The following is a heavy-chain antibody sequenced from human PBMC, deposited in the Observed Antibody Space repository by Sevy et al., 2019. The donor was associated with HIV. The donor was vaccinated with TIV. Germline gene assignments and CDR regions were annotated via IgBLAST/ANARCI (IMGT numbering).Heavy chain of an antibody. CDR2: IKDDGSEK. CDR1: GFIVNNYW. D-gene: IGHD3-16*01. Sequence: GGSLRLSCVASGFIVNNYWMTWVRQAPGKGLEWVANIKDDGSEKYYVGSVKGRFTISRDDAENSLFLQMNRLSVEDTAVYYCAKFKKRPHVWLPKGLDVWGQGTTVTVSS. J-gene: IGHJ6*02. V-gene: IGHV3-7*01. CDR3: AKFKKRPHVWLPKGLDV.